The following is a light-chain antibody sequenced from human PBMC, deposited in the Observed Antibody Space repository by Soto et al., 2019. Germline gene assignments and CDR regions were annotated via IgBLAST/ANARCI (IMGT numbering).Light chain of an antibody. Sequence: EIVLTQSPATLSVSPGERVTLACRTSQTISDNLAWYQQKPGQPPRLLIYGASTRATGIPARFTGGGSGTAFTLTISSLQSEDFAVYYCLQHNSWRTFGQGTKLEIK. J-gene: IGKJ1*01. V-gene: IGKV3-15*01. CDR2: GAS. CDR1: QTISDN. CDR3: LQHNSWRT.